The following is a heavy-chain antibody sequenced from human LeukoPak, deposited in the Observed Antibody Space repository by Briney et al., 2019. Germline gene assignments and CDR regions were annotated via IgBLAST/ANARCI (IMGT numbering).Heavy chain of an antibody. D-gene: IGHD3-10*01. V-gene: IGHV1-18*01. Sequence: GASVKVSCKASGYTFTSYGISWVRQAPGQGLEWMGWISAYNGNTNYAQKLQGRITMTRDTSVSTAYMELNSLTSEDTAVYYCARSPVGVRKKHDLWGQGTLVIVSS. CDR2: ISAYNGNT. CDR1: GYTFTSYG. CDR3: ARSPVGVRKKHDL. J-gene: IGHJ5*02.